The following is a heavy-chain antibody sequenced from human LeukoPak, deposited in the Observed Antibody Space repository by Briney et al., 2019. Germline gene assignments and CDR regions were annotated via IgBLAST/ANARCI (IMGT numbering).Heavy chain of an antibody. Sequence: GGTLRLSCAASGFTFTNYGMNWVRQAPGKGLEWVSSISGSGGSTYYADSVKGRFTISRDNAKNSLYLQMNSLRAEDTAVYYCAAISSWWDWGQGTLVTVSS. J-gene: IGHJ4*02. CDR2: ISGSGGST. CDR3: AAISSWWD. CDR1: GFTFTNYG. D-gene: IGHD6-13*01. V-gene: IGHV3-21*01.